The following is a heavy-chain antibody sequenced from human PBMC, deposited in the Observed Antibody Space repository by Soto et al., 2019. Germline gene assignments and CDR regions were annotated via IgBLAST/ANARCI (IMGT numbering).Heavy chain of an antibody. J-gene: IGHJ5*02. D-gene: IGHD6-19*01. Sequence: PGGSLRLSCAASGFTFSSYGMHWVRQAPGKGLEWVAVISYDGSNKYYADSVKGRFTISRDNSKNTLYLQMNSLRAEDTAVYYCAKSGPQQWLAFDPWGQGT. CDR3: AKSGPQQWLAFDP. CDR2: ISYDGSNK. V-gene: IGHV3-30*18. CDR1: GFTFSSYG.